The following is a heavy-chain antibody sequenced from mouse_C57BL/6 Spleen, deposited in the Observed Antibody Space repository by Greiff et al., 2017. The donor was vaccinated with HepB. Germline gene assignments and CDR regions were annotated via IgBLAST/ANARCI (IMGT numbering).Heavy chain of an antibody. CDR3: ARSIIPTTVPWFAY. J-gene: IGHJ3*01. Sequence: EVQLQESGPELVKPGASVKMSCKASGYTFTDYNMHWVKQSHGKSLEWIGYINPNNGGTSYNQKFKGKATLTVNKSSSTAYMELRSLTSEDSAVYYCARSIIPTTVPWFAYWGQGTLVTVAA. CDR2: INPNNGGT. D-gene: IGHD2-9*01. V-gene: IGHV1-22*01. CDR1: GYTFTDYN.